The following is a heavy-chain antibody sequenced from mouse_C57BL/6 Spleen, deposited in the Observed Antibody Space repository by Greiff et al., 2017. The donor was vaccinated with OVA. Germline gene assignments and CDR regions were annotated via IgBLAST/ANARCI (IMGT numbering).Heavy chain of an antibody. Sequence: QVQLQQPGAELVKPGASVKLSCKASGYTFTSYWMRWVKQRPGRGLEWIGRFDPNSGGTKYNEKFKSKATLTVDKPSSTAYMQLSSLTSEDSAVYYCARMDPVDAMDYWGQGTSVTVSA. CDR2: FDPNSGGT. CDR1: GYTFTSYW. CDR3: ARMDPVDAMDY. V-gene: IGHV1-72*01. J-gene: IGHJ4*01.